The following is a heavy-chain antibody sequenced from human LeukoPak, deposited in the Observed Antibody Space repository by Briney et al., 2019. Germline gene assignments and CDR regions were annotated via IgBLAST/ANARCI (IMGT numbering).Heavy chain of an antibody. CDR1: GFTFSSYA. V-gene: IGHV3-23*01. Sequence: GGSLRLSCAASGFTFSSYAMSWVRQAPGKGLQWVSAISGSGGSTYNADSVKGRFTISRDNSKNTLYLQMNSLRAEDPAVYYCAKDPTPSGDWFDPWGQGTLVTVSS. CDR2: ISGSGGST. CDR3: AKDPTPSGDWFDP. D-gene: IGHD2-15*01. J-gene: IGHJ5*02.